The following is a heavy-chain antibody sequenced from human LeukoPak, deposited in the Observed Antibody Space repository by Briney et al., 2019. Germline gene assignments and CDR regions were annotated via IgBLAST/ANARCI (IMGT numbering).Heavy chain of an antibody. CDR2: ISSSRSFI. V-gene: IGHV3-21*01. CDR3: ARINPDEDAFDI. CDR1: GFTFSSYS. Sequence: GGSLRLSCAASGFTFSSYSMNWVRQAPGKGLEWVSCISSSRSFIFYADSVKGRFTISRDNAKNPLYLQMNSLRAEDTAVYYCARINPDEDAFDIWGQGTMVTVSS. J-gene: IGHJ3*02. D-gene: IGHD1-14*01.